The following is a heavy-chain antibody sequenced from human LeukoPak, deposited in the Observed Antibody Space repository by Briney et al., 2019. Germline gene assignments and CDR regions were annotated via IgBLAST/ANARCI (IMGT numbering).Heavy chain of an antibody. CDR3: ARRGWVVGATEAFDI. Sequence: SETLSLTCAVYGGSFSGYYWSWIRQPPGKGLEWIGEINHSGSTNYNPSLKSRVTISVDTSKNQFSLKLSSVTAADTAVYYCARRGWVVGATEAFDIWGQGTMVTVSS. D-gene: IGHD1-26*01. J-gene: IGHJ3*02. V-gene: IGHV4-34*01. CDR1: GGSFSGYY. CDR2: INHSGST.